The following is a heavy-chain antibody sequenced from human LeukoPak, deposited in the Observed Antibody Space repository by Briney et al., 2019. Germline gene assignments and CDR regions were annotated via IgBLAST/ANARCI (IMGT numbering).Heavy chain of an antibody. CDR1: GYSFSTAYY. V-gene: IGHV4-38-2*02. CDR3: AKSNGYGLVDI. J-gene: IGHJ3*02. CDR2: IFYSGST. Sequence: PSETLSLTCTVSGYSFSTAYYWGWIRQPPGKGLEWIGNIFYSGSTYYSPSLKSRVTISLDTSRNQFSLKLNSVTAADTAVYYCAKSNGYGLVDIWGQGTMVTVSS. D-gene: IGHD3-10*01.